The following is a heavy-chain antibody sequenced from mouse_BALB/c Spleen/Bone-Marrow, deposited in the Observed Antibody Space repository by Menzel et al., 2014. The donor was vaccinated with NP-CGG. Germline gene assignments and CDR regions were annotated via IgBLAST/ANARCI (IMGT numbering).Heavy chain of an antibody. CDR1: GYTFTSYW. D-gene: IGHD1-1*01. Sequence: VQLQQSGAELVKPGASVKLSCKASGYTFTSYWMHWVKQRPGQGLEWIGEIDPSDSYTNYNQKFKGKATLTVDKSSSTAYMQLSSLTSEDSVVYYRARDSITTVVATDYWGQGTTLTVSS. J-gene: IGHJ2*01. V-gene: IGHV1-69*02. CDR3: ARDSITTVVATDY. CDR2: IDPSDSYT.